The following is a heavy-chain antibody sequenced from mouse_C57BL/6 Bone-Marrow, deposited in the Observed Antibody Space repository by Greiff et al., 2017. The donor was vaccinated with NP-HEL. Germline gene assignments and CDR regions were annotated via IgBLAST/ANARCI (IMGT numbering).Heavy chain of an antibody. CDR1: GFTFSSYA. Sequence: DVMLVESGGGLVKPGGSLKLSCAASGFTFSSYAMSWVRQTPEKRLEWVATISDGGSYTYYPDNVKGRFTISRDNAKNNLYLQMSHLKSEDTAMYYCARGSSYGYFDVWGTGTTVTVSS. V-gene: IGHV5-4*03. CDR3: ARGSSYGYFDV. D-gene: IGHD1-1*01. J-gene: IGHJ1*03. CDR2: ISDGGSYT.